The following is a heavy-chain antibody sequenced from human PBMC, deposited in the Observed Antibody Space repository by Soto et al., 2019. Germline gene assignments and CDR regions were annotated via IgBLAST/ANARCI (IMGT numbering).Heavy chain of an antibody. CDR2: ISWNSGSI. Sequence: GGSLRLSCAASGCTVDDYAMHWVRQAPGKGLEWVLGISWNSGSIGYADSVKRRFTISRDNAKNSLYLQMNSQRAEDTALYYCAKDTDSGLVVPAATLDYWGQGTLVTVSS. CDR1: GCTVDDYA. CDR3: AKDTDSGLVVPAATLDY. J-gene: IGHJ4*02. V-gene: IGHV3-9*01. D-gene: IGHD2-2*01.